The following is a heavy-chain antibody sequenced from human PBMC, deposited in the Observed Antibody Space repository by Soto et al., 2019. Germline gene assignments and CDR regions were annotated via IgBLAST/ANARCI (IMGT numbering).Heavy chain of an antibody. CDR2: ISGSGDST. CDR1: GFTFSSYA. D-gene: IGHD3-22*01. V-gene: IGHV3-23*01. Sequence: GGSLRLSCAASGFTFSSYAMNWVRQAPGKGLEWVSVISGSGDSTYYADSVKGRFTIPRDNSKNTLYLQMNSLRTEDTAVYYCTLIYYDNSGYDNRYDPRGQRTLVTVSA. CDR3: TLIYYDNSGYDNRYDP. J-gene: IGHJ5*02.